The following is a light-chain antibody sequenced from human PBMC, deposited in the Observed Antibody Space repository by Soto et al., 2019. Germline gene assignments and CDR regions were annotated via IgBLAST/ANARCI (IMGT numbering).Light chain of an antibody. CDR2: GAS. J-gene: IGKJ5*01. CDR1: QNISNN. V-gene: IGKV3-15*01. CDR3: QQRSDWLPIT. Sequence: EIGMTQSPATLSVYPGERATLSRRASQNISNNLACYQQKPGQAPRLLIYGASTRATGIPARFSGSGSGTEFTLTISSLQSEDFAVYYCQQRSDWLPITFGQGTRLEI.